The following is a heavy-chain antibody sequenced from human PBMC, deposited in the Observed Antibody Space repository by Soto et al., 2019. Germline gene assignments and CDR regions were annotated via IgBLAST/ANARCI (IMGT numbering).Heavy chain of an antibody. Sequence: GGSLRLSCAASGFTFSSYAMHWVRQAPGKGLEWVAVISYDGSNKYYADSVKGRFTISRDNSKNTLYLQMNSLRAEDTAVYYCARVKDSSSPYYYYYYGMDVWGQGNTVTVSS. CDR2: ISYDGSNK. CDR3: ARVKDSSSPYYYYYYGMDV. J-gene: IGHJ6*02. V-gene: IGHV3-30-3*01. CDR1: GFTFSSYA. D-gene: IGHD6-6*01.